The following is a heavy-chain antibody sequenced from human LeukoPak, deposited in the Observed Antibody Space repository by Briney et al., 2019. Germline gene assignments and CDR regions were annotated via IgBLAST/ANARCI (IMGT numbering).Heavy chain of an antibody. D-gene: IGHD5-18*01. CDR1: GFNFNTYW. V-gene: IGHV3-23*01. CDR3: ATYRQIQVPFEF. Sequence: GGSLRLSCAASGFNFNTYWMSWVRQAPGKGLEWVSTIFPSSVEIHYADSVKGRFTISRDNSRSTLSLQMDSLRAEDTATYYCATYRQIQVPFEFWGQGTLVIVSS. CDR2: IFPSSVEI. J-gene: IGHJ4*02.